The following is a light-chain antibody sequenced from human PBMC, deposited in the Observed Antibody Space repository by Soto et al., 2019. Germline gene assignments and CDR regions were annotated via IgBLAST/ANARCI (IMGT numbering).Light chain of an antibody. V-gene: IGLV2-18*02. J-gene: IGLJ1*01. CDR1: SSDIDSYNR. CDR2: EVN. CDR3: NSFTTSSTYV. Sequence: QSVLTQPASVSGSPGQSITISCTGTSSDIDSYNRVSWYQQPPGTAPKLIIYEVNNRPSGVPDRFSGSKSGNTASLTISGLQAEDEADYYCNSFTTSSTYVFGTGTKLTVL.